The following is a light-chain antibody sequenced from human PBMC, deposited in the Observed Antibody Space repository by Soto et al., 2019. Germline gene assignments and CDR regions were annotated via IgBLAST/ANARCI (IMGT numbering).Light chain of an antibody. Sequence: DIQMTQSPSTLSASVGARVTITCRASQSIDKRLTWYQQKPGKAPKLRIYKAYSLESGVPSRFSGSGSGTEFTLTISSLQPDDFATYYCQQHYGYRTFGQGTKVDIK. CDR1: QSIDKR. V-gene: IGKV1-5*03. CDR3: QQHYGYRT. CDR2: KAY. J-gene: IGKJ1*01.